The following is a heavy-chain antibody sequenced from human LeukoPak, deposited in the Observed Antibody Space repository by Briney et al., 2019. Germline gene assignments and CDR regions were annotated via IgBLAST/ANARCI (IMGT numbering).Heavy chain of an antibody. CDR1: GYTFTVYY. V-gene: IGHV1-2*02. Sequence: ASVTLSCTASGYTFTVYYMHWVRQAPGQGLGWMGCINPNSGGTNYAQKFQGRVTMTRDTSISTAYMELSRLRSDDTAVYYCARFSRRVGATSHFDYWGQGTLVTVSS. J-gene: IGHJ4*02. CDR3: ARFSRRVGATSHFDY. D-gene: IGHD1-26*01. CDR2: INPNSGGT.